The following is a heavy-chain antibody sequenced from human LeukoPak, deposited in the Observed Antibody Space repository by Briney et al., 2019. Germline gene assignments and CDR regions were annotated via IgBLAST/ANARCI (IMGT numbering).Heavy chain of an antibody. CDR2: IDTSGST. J-gene: IGHJ4*02. CDR3: ARGSYGYIDQ. CDR1: GGSVTNYY. D-gene: IGHD3-16*01. Sequence: SETLSLTCTVSGGSVTNYYWNWIRQPAGKGLEWIGRIDTSGSTYYNPSLKSRVTMSPDTSMNRFSLKLSSVTAADTAVYYCARGSYGYIDQWGQGLLVTVSS. V-gene: IGHV4-4*07.